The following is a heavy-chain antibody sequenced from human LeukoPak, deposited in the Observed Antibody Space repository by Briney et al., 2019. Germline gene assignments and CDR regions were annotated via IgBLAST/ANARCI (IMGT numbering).Heavy chain of an antibody. D-gene: IGHD1-26*01. CDR2: IYHSGST. CDR1: GGSISSSNW. Sequence: SEALSLTCAVSGGSISSSNWWSWVRQPPGKGLEWIGEIYHSGSTNYNPSLKSRVTISVDKSKNHFSLNLSSVTAADTAVYYCARDDSGTYAALDYWGQGTLVTVSS. J-gene: IGHJ4*02. V-gene: IGHV4-4*02. CDR3: ARDDSGTYAALDY.